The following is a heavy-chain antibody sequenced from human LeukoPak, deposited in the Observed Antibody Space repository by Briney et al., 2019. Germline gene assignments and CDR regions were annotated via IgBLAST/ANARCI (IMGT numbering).Heavy chain of an antibody. CDR3: AREGRSSWYGDY. J-gene: IGHJ4*02. CDR1: GFTFSNYW. CDR2: IKEDGSEK. V-gene: IGHV3-7*01. D-gene: IGHD6-13*01. Sequence: RSLRLSCVASGFTFSNYWMSLVRQAPGEGLEGVANIKEDGSEKYYVDSVKGRFTISRDNAKNSLYLQMNSLRAEDTAVYYCAREGRSSWYGDYWGQGTLVTVSS.